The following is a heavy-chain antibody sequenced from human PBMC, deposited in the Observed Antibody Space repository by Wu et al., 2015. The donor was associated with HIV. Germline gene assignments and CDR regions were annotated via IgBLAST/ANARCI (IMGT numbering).Heavy chain of an antibody. CDR2: INPNSGGT. V-gene: IGHV1-2*02. J-gene: IGHJ1*01. Sequence: QVQLVQSGAEVKKPGASVKVSCKASGYTFTGYYMHWVRQAPGQGLEWMGWINPNSGGTNYAQKFQGRVTMTRDTSISTAYMELSRLTSDDTAVYYCARSVRTSGWHAEYFQHWGQGTLVTVSS. CDR3: ARSVRTSGWHAEYFQH. D-gene: IGHD6-19*01. CDR1: GYTFTGYY.